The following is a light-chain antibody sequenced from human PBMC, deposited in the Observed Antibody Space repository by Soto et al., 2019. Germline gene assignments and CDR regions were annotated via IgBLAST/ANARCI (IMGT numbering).Light chain of an antibody. J-gene: IGLJ2*01. Sequence: SALTQPASVSGSPGQSITISCTGTSGDIGTYNLVSWYQQHPGRAPKLIIFEGNKRPSGVSNRFSASKSGNTASLAVSGLQAEDEADYHCCSYAGRSTVICGGGTQLTVL. V-gene: IGLV2-23*01. CDR2: EGN. CDR1: SGDIGTYNL. CDR3: CSYAGRSTVI.